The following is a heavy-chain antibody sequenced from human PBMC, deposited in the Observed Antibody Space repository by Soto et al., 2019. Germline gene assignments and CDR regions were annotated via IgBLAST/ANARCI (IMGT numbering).Heavy chain of an antibody. D-gene: IGHD6-13*01. J-gene: IGHJ6*02. CDR2: IGSSGVDA. CDR1: GFTFTTYA. CDR3: AKGLLAAALSCGLGV. V-gene: IGHV3-23*01. Sequence: GGSLRLSCAASGFTFTTYAMSWVRQAPGKGLEWVSAIGSSGVDAYYTDSVKGRFTISRDNFKNTLYLQMSSLRAEDTAVYYCAKGLLAAALSCGLGVWGHGTTVTVSS.